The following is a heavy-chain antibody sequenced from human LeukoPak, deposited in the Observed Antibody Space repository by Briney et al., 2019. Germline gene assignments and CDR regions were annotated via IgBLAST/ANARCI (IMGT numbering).Heavy chain of an antibody. V-gene: IGHV3-7*01. D-gene: IGHD3-10*01. CDR3: ARGSGSGSYFD. Sequence: GGSLRLSCAASGFTFSSYAMSWVRQAPGKGLEWVANIKQDGSEKYYVDSVKGRFTISRDNAKNSLYLQMNSLRAEDTAVYYCARGSGSGSYFDWGQGTLVTVSS. J-gene: IGHJ4*02. CDR1: GFTFSSYA. CDR2: IKQDGSEK.